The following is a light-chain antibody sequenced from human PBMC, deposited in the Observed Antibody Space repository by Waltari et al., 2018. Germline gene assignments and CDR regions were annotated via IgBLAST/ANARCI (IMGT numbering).Light chain of an antibody. CDR1: QSIRSN. CDR3: HLYNVWPHAIT. Sequence: IVMTPSPVTLAVSPRLRATPSYRASQSIRSNLAWYQHKLGQTPRLLIYDASTRATGIPARFSGGGSGTYFTLIISSMQAEDFAIYACHLYNVWPHAITFGQGTRLEIK. J-gene: IGKJ5*01. CDR2: DAS. V-gene: IGKV3-15*01.